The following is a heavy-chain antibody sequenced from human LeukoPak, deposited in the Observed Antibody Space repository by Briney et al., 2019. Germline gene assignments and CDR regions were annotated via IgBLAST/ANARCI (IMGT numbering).Heavy chain of an antibody. Sequence: ASVKVSCKASGYTFTSYDINWVRQATGQGLEWMGWMNPNSGNTGYAQKFQDRVTITRDTSMSTAYMELSSLRSEDTAVYYCARAERRSYDFWGDQHYYYMDVWGEGTTVTVSS. J-gene: IGHJ6*03. CDR2: MNPNSGNT. V-gene: IGHV1-8*03. D-gene: IGHD3-3*01. CDR1: GYTFTSYD. CDR3: ARAERRSYDFWGDQHYYYMDV.